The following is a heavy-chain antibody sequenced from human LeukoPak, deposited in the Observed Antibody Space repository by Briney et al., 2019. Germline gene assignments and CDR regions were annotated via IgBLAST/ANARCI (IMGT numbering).Heavy chain of an antibody. CDR3: AGYDSSGYYGYGTFDI. J-gene: IGHJ3*02. D-gene: IGHD3-22*01. Sequence: PSETPSLTCTVSGGSISSHYWSWIRQPPEKKLEWIGYIFYSGSTNYNPSPKSRVTISVDTSKNQFSLKLSSVTAADTAVYYCAGYDSSGYYGYGTFDIWGQGTMVTVSS. CDR2: IFYSGST. CDR1: GGSISSHY. V-gene: IGHV4-59*11.